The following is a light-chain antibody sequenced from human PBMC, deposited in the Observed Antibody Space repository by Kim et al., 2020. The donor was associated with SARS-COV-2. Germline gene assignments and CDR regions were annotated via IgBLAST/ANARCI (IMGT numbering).Light chain of an antibody. CDR3: NSRDSNNDVV. CDR1: SHRTYY. Sequence: ALGQTVRITCQGDSHRTYYATWYQQKPGQAPILLIYGKNNRPSGIPDRFSGSTSGNTASLTITGTQAGDEADYYCNSRDSNNDVVFGGGTQLTVL. J-gene: IGLJ2*01. V-gene: IGLV3-19*01. CDR2: GKN.